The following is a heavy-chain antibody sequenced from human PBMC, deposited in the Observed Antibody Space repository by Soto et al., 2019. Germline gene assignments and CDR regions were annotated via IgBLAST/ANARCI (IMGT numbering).Heavy chain of an antibody. CDR3: ARDPYHVLMVNDPNLYCMDV. CDR2: ISTYNGNT. V-gene: IGHV1-18*01. CDR1: GYTFTTYD. D-gene: IGHD2-8*01. Sequence: QVQLVQSGAEVKKPGASVKVSCKASGYTFTTYDISWVRQAPGQGLEWMGRISTYNGNTNYPQSLQGRLTMTTDTSTTTAYMELRSLRSDDTAVYYCARDPYHVLMVNDPNLYCMDVWGQGTTVTVSS. J-gene: IGHJ6*02.